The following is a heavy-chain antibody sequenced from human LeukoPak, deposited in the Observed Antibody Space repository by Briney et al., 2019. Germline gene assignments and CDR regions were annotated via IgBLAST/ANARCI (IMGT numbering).Heavy chain of an antibody. Sequence: GGSLRLSCAASGFTFSSYGMSWVRQAPGKGLEWVSAISGSGWSTYYADSVKGRFTISRDNSKSTLYLQMNSLRAEDTAVYHCAKGGGGYIDYWGQGTLVTVSS. D-gene: IGHD5-12*01. CDR2: ISGSGWST. V-gene: IGHV3-23*01. CDR1: GFTFSSYG. J-gene: IGHJ4*02. CDR3: AKGGGGYIDY.